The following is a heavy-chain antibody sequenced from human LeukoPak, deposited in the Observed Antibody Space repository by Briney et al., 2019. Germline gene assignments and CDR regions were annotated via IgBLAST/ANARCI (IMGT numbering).Heavy chain of an antibody. CDR2: INHSGST. Sequence: PSETLSLTCAVYGGSFSGYYWSWIRQPPGKGLEWIGEINHSGSTNYNPSLKSRVTISVDTSKNQFSLKLSSVTAADTAVYYCARGYYYDGSGHDSFDIWGQGTMVTVSS. J-gene: IGHJ3*02. V-gene: IGHV4-34*01. CDR1: GGSFSGYY. CDR3: ARGYYYDGSGHDSFDI. D-gene: IGHD3-22*01.